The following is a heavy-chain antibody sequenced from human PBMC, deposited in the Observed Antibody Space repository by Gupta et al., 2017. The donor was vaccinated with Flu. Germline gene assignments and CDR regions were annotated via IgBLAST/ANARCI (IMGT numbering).Heavy chain of an antibody. Sequence: EVQLLESGGGLVRPGRSVRLSWAASGCNFDAYAMHWVRQVPGKGLEWVAGVSWNSASVGYADSVKGRFIISKDNSKSSLFLQMDSLRVEDTALYFCVRARYFETSGYSIDAFDLWGQGTMVTVSS. CDR2: VSWNSASV. CDR3: VRARYFETSGYSIDAFDL. CDR1: GCNFDAYA. D-gene: IGHD3-22*01. J-gene: IGHJ3*01. V-gene: IGHV3-9*01.